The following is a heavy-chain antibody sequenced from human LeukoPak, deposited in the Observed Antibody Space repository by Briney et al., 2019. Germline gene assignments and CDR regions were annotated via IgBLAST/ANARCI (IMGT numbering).Heavy chain of an antibody. D-gene: IGHD2-2*01. CDR3: ASHPGVVVPAAMGWFDP. J-gene: IGHJ5*02. Sequence: SVKVSCKASGGTFSSYAISWVRQAPGQGLEWMGGIIPIFGTANYAQKFQGRVTITADESTSTAYMELSSLRSEDTAVYYRASHPGVVVPAAMGWFDPWGQGTLVTVSS. CDR2: IIPIFGTA. CDR1: GGTFSSYA. V-gene: IGHV1-69*01.